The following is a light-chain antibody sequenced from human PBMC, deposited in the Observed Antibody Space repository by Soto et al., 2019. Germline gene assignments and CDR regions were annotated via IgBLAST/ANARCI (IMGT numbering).Light chain of an antibody. CDR1: QSVSST. CDR3: QPYNNWPLT. V-gene: IGKV3-15*01. Sequence: EIVMTQSPSTLSVSPVERATLFCRASQSVSSTLAWYQQKPGQAPRLLIYAASTRATGVPTRFSGSRSGAEFTLTINSLQSEDFAVYYCQPYNNWPLTFGGGTRLEIK. J-gene: IGKJ5*01. CDR2: AAS.